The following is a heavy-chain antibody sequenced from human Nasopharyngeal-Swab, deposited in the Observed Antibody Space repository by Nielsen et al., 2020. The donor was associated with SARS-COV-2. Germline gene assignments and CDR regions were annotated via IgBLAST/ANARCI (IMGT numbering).Heavy chain of an antibody. D-gene: IGHD3-3*01. CDR3: ARDVTIFGGWGGMDV. CDR2: IYHSGST. J-gene: IGHJ6*02. CDR1: GGSISSGGYY. V-gene: IGHV4-30-2*01. Sequence: SETLSLTCAVSGGSISSGGYYWSWIRQPPGKGLEWIGYIYHSGSTYYNPSLKSRVTISVDRSKNQFSLKLSSVTAADTAVYYCARDVTIFGGWGGMDVWGQGTTVTVSS.